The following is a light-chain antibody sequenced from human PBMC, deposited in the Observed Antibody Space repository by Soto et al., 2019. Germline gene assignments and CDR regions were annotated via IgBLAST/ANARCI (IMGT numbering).Light chain of an antibody. Sequence: SALTQPASVSGSPGQSITISCTGTSSDVGNYNYVSWYQQHPGKAPKLMIYDVSNRPSGVSNRFSGSKSGNTASLTISGLQAEDEADYYCSSYRSSTVVFGGGTKLTVL. CDR1: SSDVGNYNY. J-gene: IGLJ2*01. CDR2: DVS. V-gene: IGLV2-14*01. CDR3: SSYRSSTVV.